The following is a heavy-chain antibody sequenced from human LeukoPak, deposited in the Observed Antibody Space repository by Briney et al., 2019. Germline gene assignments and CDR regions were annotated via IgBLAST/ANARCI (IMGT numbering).Heavy chain of an antibody. V-gene: IGHV4-59*01. CDR1: GGSISSYY. D-gene: IGHD2-15*01. CDR2: IYYSGST. Sequence: SETLSLTCTVSGGSISSYYWSWIRQPPGKGLEWIGYIYYSGSTNYNPSLKSRVTISVDTSKNQFSLKLSSVTAADTAVYYCARGPCSGGSCYPFQSDYYYYYMDVWGKGTTVTISS. CDR3: ARGPCSGGSCYPFQSDYYYYYMDV. J-gene: IGHJ6*03.